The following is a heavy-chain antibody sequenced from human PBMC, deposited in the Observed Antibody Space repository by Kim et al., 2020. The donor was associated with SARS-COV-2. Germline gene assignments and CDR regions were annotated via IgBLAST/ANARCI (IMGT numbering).Heavy chain of an antibody. CDR3: ARDFGAMVRGVLRIDWFDP. CDR2: ISAYNGNT. D-gene: IGHD3-10*01. CDR1: GYTFTSYG. J-gene: IGHJ5*02. V-gene: IGHV1-18*04. Sequence: ASVKVSCKASGYTFTSYGISWVRQAPGQGLEWMGWISAYNGNTNYAQKLQGRVTMTTDTSTSTAYMELRSLRSDDTAVYYCARDFGAMVRGVLRIDWFDPWGQGTLVTVSS.